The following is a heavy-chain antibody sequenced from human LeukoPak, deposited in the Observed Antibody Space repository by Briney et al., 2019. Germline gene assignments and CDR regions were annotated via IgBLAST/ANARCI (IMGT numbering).Heavy chain of an antibody. V-gene: IGHV1-69*04. D-gene: IGHD2-8*01. CDR2: IIPILGIA. CDR1: GGTFSSYA. CDR3: ALYCTNGVCYSFYDSSGYHRRQGSMDYYYGMDV. J-gene: IGHJ6*02. Sequence: SVKVSCKASGGTFSSYAISWVRQAPGQGLEWMGRIIPILGIANYAQKFQGRVTITADKSTSTAYMELSSLRSEDTAVYYCALYCTNGVCYSFYDSSGYHRRQGSMDYYYGMDVWGQGTTVTVSS.